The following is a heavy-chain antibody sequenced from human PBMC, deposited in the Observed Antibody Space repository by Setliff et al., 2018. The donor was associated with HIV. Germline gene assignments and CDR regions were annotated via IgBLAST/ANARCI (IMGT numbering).Heavy chain of an antibody. D-gene: IGHD3-16*01. CDR2: IYYSGST. Sequence: SETLSLTCAVSGGSISSSSYYWGWIRQPPGKGLEWIGSIYYSGSTYYNPSLKSRVTISVDTSKNQFSLKLSSVTAADTAVYYCARGAYDYVWGSSPNGAFDIWGQGTMVTVSS. V-gene: IGHV4-39*01. J-gene: IGHJ3*02. CDR1: GGSISSSSYY. CDR3: ARGAYDYVWGSSPNGAFDI.